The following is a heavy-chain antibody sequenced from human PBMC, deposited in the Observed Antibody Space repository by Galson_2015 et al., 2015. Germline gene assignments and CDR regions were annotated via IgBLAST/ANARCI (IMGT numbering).Heavy chain of an antibody. CDR3: AKDHYSTYDYYVRDF. D-gene: IGHD4-11*01. Sequence: SLRLSCAASGFTFSSYAMHWVRQAPGKGLEWVAVISYDGGNKYYADSVKGRFTISRDNSKNTLYLQMNSLRAEDTAVYYCAKDHYSTYDYYVRDFGAQGPTVPVPS. V-gene: IGHV3-30*04. CDR2: ISYDGGNK. CDR1: GFTFSSYA. J-gene: IGHJ6*02.